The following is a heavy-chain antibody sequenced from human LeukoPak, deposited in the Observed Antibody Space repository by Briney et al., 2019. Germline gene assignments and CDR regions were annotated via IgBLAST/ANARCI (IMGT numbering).Heavy chain of an antibody. V-gene: IGHV1-3*01. J-gene: IGHJ5*02. D-gene: IGHD2-2*01. CDR3: AREVTYCSSTSCLTFDP. CDR2: INAGNGNT. CDR1: GYTFTSYA. Sequence: ASVKVSCKASGYTFTSYAMHWVRQAPGRRLEWMGWINAGNGNTKYSQKFQGRVTITRDTSASTAYMELSSLRSEDTAVYYCAREVTYCSSTSCLTFDPWGQGTLVTVSS.